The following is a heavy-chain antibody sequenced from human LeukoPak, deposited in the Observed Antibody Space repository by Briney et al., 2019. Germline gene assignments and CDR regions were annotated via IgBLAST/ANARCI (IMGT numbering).Heavy chain of an antibody. CDR1: GGTFSSYA. J-gene: IGHJ6*02. CDR3: AREENIVVVPAASSGYYGMDV. CDR2: IIPIFGTA. V-gene: IGHV1-69*01. Sequence: GSSVKVSCKASGGTFSSYAISWVRQAPGQGLEWMGGIIPIFGTANYAQKFQGRVTITADESTSTAYMELSSLRSEDTAVYYCAREENIVVVPAASSGYYGMDVWGQGTTVTVPS. D-gene: IGHD2-2*01.